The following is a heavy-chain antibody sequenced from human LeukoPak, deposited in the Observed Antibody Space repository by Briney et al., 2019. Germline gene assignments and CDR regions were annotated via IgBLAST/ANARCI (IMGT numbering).Heavy chain of an antibody. CDR3: AKDFRRQQWLVLDY. D-gene: IGHD6-19*01. V-gene: IGHV3-9*01. Sequence: PGGSLRLSCAASGFTFDNYAMHWVRQAPGKGLEWVSGISWNSGSIGYADSVKGRFTLSRDNAKNSLYLQMNSLRIEDTALYYCAKDFRRQQWLVLDYWGQGSLVTVSS. CDR1: GFTFDNYA. J-gene: IGHJ4*02. CDR2: ISWNSGSI.